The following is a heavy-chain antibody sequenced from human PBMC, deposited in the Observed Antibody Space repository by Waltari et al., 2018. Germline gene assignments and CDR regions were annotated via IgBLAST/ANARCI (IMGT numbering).Heavy chain of an antibody. V-gene: IGHV3-30*15. D-gene: IGHD2-15*01. CDR2: VSSDGSIT. J-gene: IGHJ4*02. CDR3: AREIGYSGALDY. CDR1: GFTFSYYA. Sequence: QVQLVESGGGVVQPGRSLRLSCAASGFTFSYYAMQCVRQAPGKGLDWVAVVSSDGSITYYAESVKGRFTISRDNSKNTVYLQMSSLRAEDTGIYYCAREIGYSGALDYWGLGDLVTVSS.